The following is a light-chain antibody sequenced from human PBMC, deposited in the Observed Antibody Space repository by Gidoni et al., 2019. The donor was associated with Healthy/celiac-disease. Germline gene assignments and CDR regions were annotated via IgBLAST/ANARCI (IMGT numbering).Light chain of an antibody. J-gene: IGKJ2*04. CDR1: QSISSY. V-gene: IGKV1-39*01. Sequence: DIQMTQSPSSLSASVGDRVTITCRASQSISSYLNWYQQKPGKAPSRFSGSGSGTDFTLTISSLQPEDFATYYCQQSYSTPCSFGQGTKLEIK. CDR3: QQSYSTPCS.